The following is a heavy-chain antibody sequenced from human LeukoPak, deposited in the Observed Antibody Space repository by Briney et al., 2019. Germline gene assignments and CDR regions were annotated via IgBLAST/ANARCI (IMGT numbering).Heavy chain of an antibody. J-gene: IGHJ5*02. CDR3: ANGGYCSSSSCYPKWFDP. CDR1: GGPISSYY. V-gene: IGHV4-59*01. CDR2: VYHSGST. Sequence: PSETLSLTCSVSGGPISSYYWSWIRQPPGKGLEWIGSVYHSGSTNYNPSLKSRVTMSVDTSKNQFSLKLRSVTAADTAVYYCANGGYCSSSSCYPKWFDPWGQGTLVTVSS. D-gene: IGHD2-2*01.